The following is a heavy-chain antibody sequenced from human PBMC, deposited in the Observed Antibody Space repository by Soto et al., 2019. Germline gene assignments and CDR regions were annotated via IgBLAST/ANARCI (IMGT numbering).Heavy chain of an antibody. J-gene: IGHJ6*03. V-gene: IGHV4-59*01. CDR2: IDYSGST. Sequence: SETLSLTCTVSGGSISSYYWSWIRQPPGKGLEVIGYIDYSGSTSYSPSFKSRVTITVDTSKNQFSLKLSSVTAADTDEYSCASAHPYYYGSGRKNYSYYMDVWGKGTTVTVSS. CDR1: GGSISSYY. D-gene: IGHD3-10*01. CDR3: ASAHPYYYGSGRKNYSYYMDV.